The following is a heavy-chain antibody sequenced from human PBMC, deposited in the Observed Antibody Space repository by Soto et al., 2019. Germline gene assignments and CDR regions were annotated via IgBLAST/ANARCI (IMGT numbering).Heavy chain of an antibody. Sequence: PGGSLRLSCAASGFTFSSYGMHWVRQAPGKGLEWVAVISYDGSNKYYADSVKGRFTIPRDNSKNTLYLQMNSLRAEDTAVYYCAKDRSFYYYDSSGYPNYWGQGSLVIVSS. V-gene: IGHV3-30*18. CDR2: ISYDGSNK. CDR3: AKDRSFYYYDSSGYPNY. J-gene: IGHJ4*02. CDR1: GFTFSSYG. D-gene: IGHD3-22*01.